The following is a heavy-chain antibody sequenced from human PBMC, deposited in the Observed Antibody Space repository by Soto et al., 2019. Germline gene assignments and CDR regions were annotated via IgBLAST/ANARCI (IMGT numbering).Heavy chain of an antibody. V-gene: IGHV3-30-3*01. D-gene: IGHD2-2*01. CDR2: ISYDGSNK. J-gene: IGHJ5*02. Sequence: PGGSLRLSCAASGFTFSSYAMHWVRQAPGKGLEWVAVISYDGSNKYYADSVKGRFTISRDNSKNTLYLQMNSLRAEDTAVYYCARDRIVVVPAAMARWFDPWGQGTLVTVSS. CDR3: ARDRIVVVPAAMARWFDP. CDR1: GFTFSSYA.